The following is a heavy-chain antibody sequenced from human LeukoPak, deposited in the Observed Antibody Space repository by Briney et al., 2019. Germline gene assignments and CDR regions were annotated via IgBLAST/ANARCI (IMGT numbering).Heavy chain of an antibody. CDR2: IRYDGSNK. D-gene: IGHD6-19*01. CDR1: GFTFSSYG. V-gene: IGHV3-30*02. J-gene: IGHJ3*02. CDR3: AKDLLIAVAGKEDAFDI. Sequence: GGSLRLSCAASGFTFSSYGMHWVRQAPGKGLEWVAFIRYDGSNKYYADFVKGRFTISRDNSKNTLYLQMNSLRAEDTAVYYCAKDLLIAVAGKEDAFDIWVQGTMVTVSS.